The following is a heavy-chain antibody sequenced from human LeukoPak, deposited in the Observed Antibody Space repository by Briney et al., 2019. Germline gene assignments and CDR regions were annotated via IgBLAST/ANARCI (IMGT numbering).Heavy chain of an antibody. V-gene: IGHV3-48*01. J-gene: IGHJ6*03. Sequence: QPGGSLRLSCAASGFTFSSYSMSWVRQAPGKGLEWVSYISSSSSTIYYADSVKGRFTISRDNAKNSLYLQMNSLRAEDTAVYYCASSEGYSSSWRPRSAGWYYYMDVWGKGTTVTVSS. CDR3: ASSEGYSSSWRPRSAGWYYYMDV. CDR2: ISSSSSTI. D-gene: IGHD6-13*01. CDR1: GFTFSSYS.